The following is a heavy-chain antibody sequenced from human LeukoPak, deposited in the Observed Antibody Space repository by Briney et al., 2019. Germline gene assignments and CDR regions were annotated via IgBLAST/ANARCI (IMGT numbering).Heavy chain of an antibody. D-gene: IGHD1-26*01. J-gene: IGHJ5*02. CDR3: AQRQGPMSGTYDYFDP. V-gene: IGHV4-4*09. CDR1: GGSISGYY. CDR2: IHSNGYT. Sequence: PSETLSLTCTVSGGSISGYYWTWIRQPPGQGLDWIAYIHSNGYTNYNPSLRSRVTISVDPSKNQFSLTVTPVTAADTAIYYCAQRQGPMSGTYDYFDPWGQGALVTVSS.